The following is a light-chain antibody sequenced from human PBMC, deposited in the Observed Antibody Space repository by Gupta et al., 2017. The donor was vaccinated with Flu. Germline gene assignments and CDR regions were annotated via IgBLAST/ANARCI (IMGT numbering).Light chain of an antibody. CDR3: AAWDDSLSCLV. J-gene: IGLJ2*01. CDR2: RNN. CDR1: SSNIGRNY. V-gene: IGLV1-47*01. Sequence: SVLTQPPSASGTPGQRVTISCSGSSSNIGRNYVYWYQQLPGTAPKLLIYRNNQRPSGVPDRFSGSKAGTSASLAISGLRSEDEADYYCAAWDDSLSCLVFGGGTKLTVL.